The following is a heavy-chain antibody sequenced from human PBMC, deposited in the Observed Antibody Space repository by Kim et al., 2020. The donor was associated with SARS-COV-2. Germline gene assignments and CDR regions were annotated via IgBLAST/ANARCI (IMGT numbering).Heavy chain of an antibody. Sequence: PSLKGRLTITKDTSKNQVVLTMTNMDPVDTATYYCAHRRATAAAGPYFDYWGQGTLVTVSS. V-gene: IGHV2-5*01. CDR3: AHRRATAAAGPYFDY. J-gene: IGHJ4*02. D-gene: IGHD6-13*01.